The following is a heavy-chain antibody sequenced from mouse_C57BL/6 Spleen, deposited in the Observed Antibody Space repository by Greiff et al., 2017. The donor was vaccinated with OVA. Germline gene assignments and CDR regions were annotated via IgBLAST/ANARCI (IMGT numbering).Heavy chain of an antibody. CDR3: ARKGYGNWAMDY. CDR1: GYTFTSYW. D-gene: IGHD2-10*02. CDR2: IYPGSGST. V-gene: IGHV1-55*01. Sequence: QVQLQQPGAELVKPGASVKMSCKASGYTFTSYWITWVKQRPGQGLEWIGDIYPGSGSTNYNEQFTSKATLTVDTSSSTAYMQLSSLTSEDAAVYYCARKGYGNWAMDYWGQGTSVTVSS. J-gene: IGHJ4*01.